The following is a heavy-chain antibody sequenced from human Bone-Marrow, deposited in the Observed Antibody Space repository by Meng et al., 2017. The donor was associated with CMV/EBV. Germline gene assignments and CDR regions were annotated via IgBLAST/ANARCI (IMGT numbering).Heavy chain of an antibody. CDR1: GYTFTGYY. Sequence: ASVKVSCKASGYTFTGYYMHWVRQAPGQGLEWMGWINPNSGGTNYAQKFQGRVTMTRDTSISTAYMELSRLRSDDTAVYYCARTNDFWSGYSFDYWGQGTLVTVSS. D-gene: IGHD3-3*01. J-gene: IGHJ4*02. CDR2: INPNSGGT. V-gene: IGHV1-2*02. CDR3: ARTNDFWSGYSFDY.